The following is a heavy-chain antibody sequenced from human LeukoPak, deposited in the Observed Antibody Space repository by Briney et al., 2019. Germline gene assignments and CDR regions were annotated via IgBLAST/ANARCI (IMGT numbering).Heavy chain of an antibody. V-gene: IGHV3-21*06. CDR2: ISSTSNHK. CDR1: GFIFRSFS. Sequence: PGGSLRLSCAASGFIFRSFSMTWVRQAPRKGLEWVASISSTSNHKYHADSVKGRFTISGDNDKNSLYLQMNSLRAEDTALYYCATRVTADSYDASDIWGQGTMVTVSS. D-gene: IGHD6-13*01. J-gene: IGHJ3*02. CDR3: ATRVTADSYDASDI.